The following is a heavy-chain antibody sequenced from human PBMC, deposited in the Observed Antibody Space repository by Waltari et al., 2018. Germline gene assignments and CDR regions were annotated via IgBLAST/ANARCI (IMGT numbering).Heavy chain of an antibody. J-gene: IGHJ4*02. CDR2: LYYTGNT. D-gene: IGHD2-21*01. Sequence: QVQLQESGPGLVKPSETLSLTCSVSGGSISSSSFFWGWIRQPPGKGLEWIGSLYYTGNTYYNPSLKSRVTISADTSKNQFSLKLSSVTAADTAVYYCARHMPYCDSIYYFDYWGQGTLVTVSS. V-gene: IGHV4-39*01. CDR3: ARHMPYCDSIYYFDY. CDR1: GGSISSSSFF.